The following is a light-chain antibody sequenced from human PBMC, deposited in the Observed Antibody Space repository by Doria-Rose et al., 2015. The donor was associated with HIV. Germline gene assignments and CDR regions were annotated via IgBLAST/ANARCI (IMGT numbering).Light chain of an antibody. J-gene: IGKJ1*01. CDR1: QSFSSTY. CDR2: DGS. Sequence: TQSPGTQSLSPGERATLSCRASQSFSSTYLAWYQQKPGQAPSLLIYDGSTRATGIPDRFSASGSGTDFTLTINRLEPEDFALYYCHQCGTSWTFGQGTKVEI. V-gene: IGKV3-20*01. CDR3: HQCGTSWT.